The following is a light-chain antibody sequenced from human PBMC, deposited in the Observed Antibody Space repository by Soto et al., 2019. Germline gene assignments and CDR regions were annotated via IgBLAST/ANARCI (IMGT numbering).Light chain of an antibody. J-gene: IGKJ1*01. Sequence: EIVLTQSPGTLSLSPGERATLSCRASHTISSGYLAWYQQKPGQAPRLLIYGASTRATGIPARFSGSGSGTEFTLTISSLQSEDYAVYYCHQYNNWPPWTFG. V-gene: IGKV3-15*01. CDR2: GAS. CDR3: HQYNNWPPWT. CDR1: HTISSGY.